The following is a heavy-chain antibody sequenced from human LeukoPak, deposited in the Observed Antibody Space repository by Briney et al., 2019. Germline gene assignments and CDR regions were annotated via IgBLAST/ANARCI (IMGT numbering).Heavy chain of an antibody. CDR1: GGTFSSYA. Sequence: SVKVSCRASGGTFSSYAISWVRQAPGQGLEWMGGIIPIFGTANYAQKFQGRVTITADESTSTAYMELSSLRSEDTAVYYCARERGRTVVVTATVAFDIWGQGTMVTVSS. J-gene: IGHJ3*02. CDR3: ARERGRTVVVTATVAFDI. D-gene: IGHD2-21*02. V-gene: IGHV1-69*13. CDR2: IIPIFGTA.